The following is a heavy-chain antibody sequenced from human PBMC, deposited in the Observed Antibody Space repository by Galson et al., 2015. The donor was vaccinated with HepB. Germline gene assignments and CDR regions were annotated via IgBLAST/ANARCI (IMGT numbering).Heavy chain of an antibody. CDR2: ISGSGGST. CDR3: ARDRAAIRGHYYYYMDV. V-gene: IGHV3-23*01. J-gene: IGHJ6*03. Sequence: SLRLSCAASGFTFSSYAMSWVRQAPGKGLEWVSAISGSGGSTYYADSVKGRFTISRDNSKNTLYLQMNSLRAEDTAVYYCARDRAAIRGHYYYYMDVWGKGTTVTVSS. CDR1: GFTFSSYA. D-gene: IGHD3-10*01.